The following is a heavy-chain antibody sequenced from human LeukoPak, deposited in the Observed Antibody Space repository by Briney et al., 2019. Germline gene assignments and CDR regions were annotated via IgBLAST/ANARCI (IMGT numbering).Heavy chain of an antibody. D-gene: IGHD5-12*01. Sequence: SETLSLTCTVSGGSISSSSYYWGWIRQPPGKGLEWIGSIYYSGSTYYNPSLKSRVTISVDTSKNQFSLKLSSVTAADTAVYYCARVYIASPGQFDPWGQGTLVTVSS. CDR3: ARVYIASPGQFDP. V-gene: IGHV4-39*01. CDR1: GGSISSSSYY. J-gene: IGHJ5*02. CDR2: IYYSGST.